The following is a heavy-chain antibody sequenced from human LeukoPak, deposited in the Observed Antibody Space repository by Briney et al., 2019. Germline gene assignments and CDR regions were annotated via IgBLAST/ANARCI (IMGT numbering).Heavy chain of an antibody. J-gene: IGHJ4*02. CDR3: AKDSNTGYVSVGPNY. Sequence: GGSLRLSCQTSGFVFSNYGMHWVRQAPGKGLEWVAFVRYDGSNEYYADSVKGRFTISRDNSRNTVYLQMNSLRPEDTGVYSCAKDSNTGYVSVGPNYWGLGTLVTVSS. D-gene: IGHD3-10*01. V-gene: IGHV3-30*02. CDR2: VRYDGSNE. CDR1: GFVFSNYG.